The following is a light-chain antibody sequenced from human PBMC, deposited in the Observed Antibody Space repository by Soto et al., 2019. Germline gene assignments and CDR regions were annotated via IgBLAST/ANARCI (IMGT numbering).Light chain of an antibody. J-gene: IGKJ5*01. CDR3: QQYYDWPLIT. CDR1: QSVSSS. CDR2: GAY. Sequence: EIVLTQTPATLSVSPGERATLSCKASQSVSSSLAWYQQKPGQAPRLLIFGAYIRATGVPARFSGSGSGTAFTLTISSLQSEDFALYSCQQYYDWPLITCGQGTRLEI. V-gene: IGKV3-15*01.